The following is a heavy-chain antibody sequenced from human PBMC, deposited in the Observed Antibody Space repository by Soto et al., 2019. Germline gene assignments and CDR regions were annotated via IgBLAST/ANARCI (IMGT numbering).Heavy chain of an antibody. CDR2: IYYSGST. D-gene: IGHD6-13*01. J-gene: IGHJ5*02. Sequence: LSLTCTVSGGSISSGGYYWSWIRQHPGKGLEWIGYIYYSGSTYYNPSLKSRVTISVDTSKNQFSLKLSSVTAADTAVYYCAREYSRISWFDPWGQGTLVTVSS. CDR1: GGSISSGGYY. V-gene: IGHV4-31*03. CDR3: AREYSRISWFDP.